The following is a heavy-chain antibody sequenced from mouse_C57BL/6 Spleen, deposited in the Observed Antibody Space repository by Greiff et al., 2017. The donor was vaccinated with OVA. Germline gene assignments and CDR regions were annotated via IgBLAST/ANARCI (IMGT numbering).Heavy chain of an antibody. Sequence: EVQLQQSGPELVKPGASVKISCKASGYTFTDYYMNWVKQSHGKSLEWIGDINPNNGGTSYNQKFKGKATLTVDKSSSTAYMELRSLTSEDSAVYYCARGVYGNSFDYWGQGTTLTVSS. CDR1: GYTFTDYY. CDR3: ARGVYGNSFDY. V-gene: IGHV1-26*01. CDR2: INPNNGGT. J-gene: IGHJ2*01. D-gene: IGHD2-1*01.